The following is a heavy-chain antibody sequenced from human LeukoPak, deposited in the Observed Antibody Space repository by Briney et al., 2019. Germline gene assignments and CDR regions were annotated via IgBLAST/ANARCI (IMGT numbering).Heavy chain of an antibody. CDR2: VYYSGST. V-gene: IGHV4-39*07. CDR3: ARRGRLLWFGEFYFDY. CDR1: GGSISTTNYY. J-gene: IGHJ4*02. D-gene: IGHD3-10*01. Sequence: SETLSLTCTVSGGSISTTNYYWGWIRQSPGKGLEWFGCVYYSGSTYYNPSLKSRVTISVDTSQNQFSLQLTSVTAADTAVYYCARRGRLLWFGEFYFDYWGQGTLVTVSS.